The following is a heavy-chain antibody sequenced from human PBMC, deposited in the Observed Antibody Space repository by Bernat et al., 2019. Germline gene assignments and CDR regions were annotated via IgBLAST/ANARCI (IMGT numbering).Heavy chain of an antibody. CDR1: GGSFSGYY. CDR3: ARAPRGYSGYVGLYYFDY. Sequence: QVQLQQWGAGLLKPSETLSLTCAVYGGSFSGYYWSWIRQPPGKGLEWIGEINHSGSTNYNPSLTSRVTISVDTSKNQFSLKLSSVTAADTAVYYCARAPRGYSGYVGLYYFDYWGQGTLVTVSS. V-gene: IGHV4-34*01. CDR2: INHSGST. J-gene: IGHJ4*02. D-gene: IGHD5-12*01.